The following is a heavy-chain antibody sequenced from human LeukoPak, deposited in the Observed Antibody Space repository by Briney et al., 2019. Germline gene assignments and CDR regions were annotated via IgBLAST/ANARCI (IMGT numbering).Heavy chain of an antibody. CDR3: ARDRGNGDYGDYFDS. CDR2: IHTSSRV. Sequence: SETLSLTCTVSGDSITRGTYYWNSIRQPAGTGLEWIGRIHTSSRVNYNPSLKSRVTISIDTSRNLVSLRLTSETAADAAVYYCARDRGNGDYGDYFDSWGEGTLVSVSS. J-gene: IGHJ4*02. D-gene: IGHD4-17*01. CDR1: GDSITRGTYY. V-gene: IGHV4-61*02.